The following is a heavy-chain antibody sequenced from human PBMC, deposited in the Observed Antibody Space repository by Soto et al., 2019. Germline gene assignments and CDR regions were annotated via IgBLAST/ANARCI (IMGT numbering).Heavy chain of an antibody. Sequence: SLRLSCEASGFTFRNYAMHWVRQAPGTGLEWVAVISNDGSNQYYADSVKGRFTISRDNSKDTLYLQMNSLRVEDTSLYYCTKVHEPVASYNYFDPWGQGTLVTVSS. CDR3: TKVHEPVASYNYFDP. D-gene: IGHD6-19*01. CDR2: ISNDGSNQ. V-gene: IGHV3-30-3*01. CDR1: GFTFRNYA. J-gene: IGHJ5*02.